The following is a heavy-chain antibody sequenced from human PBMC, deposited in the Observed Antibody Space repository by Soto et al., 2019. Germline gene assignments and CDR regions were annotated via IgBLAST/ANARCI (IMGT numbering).Heavy chain of an antibody. CDR2: IYWDDDK. Sequence: QITLKESGPTLVKPTQTLTLTCTFSGLSFSTSAVGVGWIRQPPGKALEWLPLIYWDDDKRYSPSLKSRLTITKDTSRIQVVLTMTNMDPVYTATCYRAPVSWAASGTRFYFHYWGQATLLTVSS. V-gene: IGHV2-5*02. CDR1: GLSFSTSAVG. CDR3: APVSWAASGTRFYFHY. J-gene: IGHJ4*02. D-gene: IGHD6-13*01.